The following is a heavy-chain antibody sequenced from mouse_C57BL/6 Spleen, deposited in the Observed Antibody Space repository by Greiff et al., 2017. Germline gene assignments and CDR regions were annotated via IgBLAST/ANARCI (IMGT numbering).Heavy chain of an antibody. V-gene: IGHV3-6*01. CDR3: AREGNGYYRYFDY. Sequence: VQLKESGPGLVKPSQSLSLTCSVTGYSITSGYYWNWIRQFPGNKLEWMGYISYDGSNNYNPSLKNRISITRDTSKNQFFLKLNSVTTEDTATYYCAREGNGYYRYFDYGGQGTTLTVSS. D-gene: IGHD2-3*01. J-gene: IGHJ2*01. CDR1: GYSITSGYY. CDR2: ISYDGSN.